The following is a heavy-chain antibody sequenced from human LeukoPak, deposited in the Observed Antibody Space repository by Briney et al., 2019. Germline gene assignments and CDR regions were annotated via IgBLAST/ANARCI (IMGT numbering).Heavy chain of an antibody. Sequence: ASVKVSCKASGYTFNTYGITWVRQAPGQGLEWMGWINPNSGGTNYAQKFQGRVTMTRDTSISTAYMELSRLRSDDTAVYYCARDRVVRGVMNYWGQGTLVTVSS. CDR2: INPNSGGT. CDR3: ARDRVVRGVMNY. V-gene: IGHV1-2*02. J-gene: IGHJ4*02. D-gene: IGHD3-10*01. CDR1: GYTFNTYG.